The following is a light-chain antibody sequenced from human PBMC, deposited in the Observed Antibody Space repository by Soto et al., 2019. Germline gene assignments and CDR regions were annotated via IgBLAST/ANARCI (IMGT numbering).Light chain of an antibody. V-gene: IGKV3-15*01. CDR1: QSVSSN. CDR2: DTS. J-gene: IGKJ5*01. Sequence: IVMTQSPATLSASPGERATLSCRASQSVSSNLAWYQQKPGQAPRLLMYDTSTRATGVPTRFSGSRSGAEFTLTINSLQSEDFAVYYCQPYNNWPLTFGGGTRLEIK. CDR3: QPYNNWPLT.